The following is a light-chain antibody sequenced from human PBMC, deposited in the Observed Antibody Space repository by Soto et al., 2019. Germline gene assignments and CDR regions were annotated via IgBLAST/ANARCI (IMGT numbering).Light chain of an antibody. CDR1: SSDVGGYNY. Sequence: QSALTQPASVSGSPGQSITISCTGTSSDVGGYNYVSWYQRHPDKAPKLMIYDVSNRPSGVSNRFSGSKSGNTASLTISGLQAADEATYYCSSYTSGSTRLVFGGGTKLTVL. J-gene: IGLJ2*01. CDR2: DVS. CDR3: SSYTSGSTRLV. V-gene: IGLV2-14*03.